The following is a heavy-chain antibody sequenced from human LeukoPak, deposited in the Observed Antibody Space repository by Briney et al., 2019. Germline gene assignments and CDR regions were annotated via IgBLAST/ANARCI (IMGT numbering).Heavy chain of an antibody. CDR1: GSTFSSYS. CDR2: ISSSSSYI. D-gene: IGHD3-9*01. V-gene: IGHV3-21*01. CDR3: ARSNDILTGYAFDY. Sequence: GGSLRLSCAASGSTFSSYSMNWVRQAPGKGLEWVSSISSSSSYIYYADSVKGRFTISRDNAKNSLYLQMNSLRAEDTAVYYCARSNDILTGYAFDYWGQGTLVTVSS. J-gene: IGHJ4*02.